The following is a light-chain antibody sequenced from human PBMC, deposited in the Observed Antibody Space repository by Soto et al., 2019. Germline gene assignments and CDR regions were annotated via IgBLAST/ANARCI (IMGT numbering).Light chain of an antibody. V-gene: IGLV2-14*01. CDR3: CSYTRSSTLV. J-gene: IGLJ2*01. CDR1: SSDVGDNKY. CDR2: EVY. Sequence: QSVLTQPASVSGSPGQSITISCTGTSSDVGDNKYVSWYQQHPGEAPKLMIYEVYHRPSGVSDRFSGSKSGDTASLTISGLQAEDEADYYCCSYTRSSTLVFGGGTKLTVL.